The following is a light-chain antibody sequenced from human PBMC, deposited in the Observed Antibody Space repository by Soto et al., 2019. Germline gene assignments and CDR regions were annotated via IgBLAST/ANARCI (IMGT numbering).Light chain of an antibody. CDR3: TSYTGSRTLV. V-gene: IGLV2-14*01. CDR2: EVS. CDR1: SSDVGGYNY. Sequence: QSALTQPASVSGSPGQSITISCTGTSSDVGGYNYVSWYQQHPGKAPKLMIYEVSNRPSGVSNRFSGSKSGNTASLTISGLQAEDEADYYCTSYTGSRTLVFGGGIKLTDL. J-gene: IGLJ3*02.